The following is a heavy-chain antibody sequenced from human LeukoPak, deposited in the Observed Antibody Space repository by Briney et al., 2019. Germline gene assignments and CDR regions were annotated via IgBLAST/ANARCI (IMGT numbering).Heavy chain of an antibody. CDR1: GYSFTSYC. V-gene: IGHV5-51*01. D-gene: IGHD6-13*01. CDR2: IYPGDSDT. Sequence: GESLKISCKGSGYSFTSYCIGWVRQMPGKGLEWMGIIYPGDSDTRYSPSFQGQVTISADKSISTAYLQWSSLKASDTAMYYCASAGSSSSWYFGFDPWGQGTLVTVSS. J-gene: IGHJ5*02. CDR3: ASAGSSSSWYFGFDP.